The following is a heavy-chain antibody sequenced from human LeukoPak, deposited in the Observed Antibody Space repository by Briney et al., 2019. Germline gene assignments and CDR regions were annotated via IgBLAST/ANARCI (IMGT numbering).Heavy chain of an antibody. Sequence: GCLRLSCAASGFTFSSYGMNWVRQAPGKGLEWVSSISSSSSYIYYADSVKGRFTISRDNAKNSLYLQMNSLRAEDTAVYYCARDRDAVTTGIFDYWGQGTLVTVSS. CDR3: ARDRDAVTTGIFDY. D-gene: IGHD4-17*01. CDR1: GFTFSSYG. CDR2: ISSSSSYI. V-gene: IGHV3-21*01. J-gene: IGHJ4*02.